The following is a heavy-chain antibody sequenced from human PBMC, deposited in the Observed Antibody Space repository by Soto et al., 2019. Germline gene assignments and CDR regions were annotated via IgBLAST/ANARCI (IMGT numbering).Heavy chain of an antibody. J-gene: IGHJ5*02. V-gene: IGHV1-69*01. CDR2: IIPIFGTA. D-gene: IGHD6-13*01. CDR3: ARSSVEQQLRTSWFEP. CDR1: GGTFSSYA. Sequence: QVQLVQSGAEVKKPGSLVKVSCKASGGTFSSYAISWVRQAPGQGLEWKGGIIPIFGTANYAQKFQGRVTITADESTSTAYMELSSLRSEDTAVYYCARSSVEQQLRTSWFEPWGQGTLVTVSS.